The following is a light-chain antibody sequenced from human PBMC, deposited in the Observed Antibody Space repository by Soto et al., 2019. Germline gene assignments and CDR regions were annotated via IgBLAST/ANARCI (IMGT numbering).Light chain of an antibody. CDR2: EVT. Sequence: QSALTQPPSASGSPGQSVTISCTGTSSDVGGYNSVSWYQQHPGKAPKLMIYEVTKRPSGVPDRFSGSKSGNTASLTVSGLQAEDEADYYCSSYAGSNNLVFGGGTKLIVL. J-gene: IGLJ3*02. CDR3: SSYAGSNNLV. V-gene: IGLV2-8*01. CDR1: SSDVGGYNS.